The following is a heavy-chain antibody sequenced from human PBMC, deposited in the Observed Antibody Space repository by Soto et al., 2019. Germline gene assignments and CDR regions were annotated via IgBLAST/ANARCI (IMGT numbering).Heavy chain of an antibody. CDR3: ARGPYCSSTSCYYYYGMDV. J-gene: IGHJ6*02. Sequence: SETLSLTCTVSGGSISSGDYYWSWIRQPPGKGLEWIGYIYYSGSTYYNPSLKSRVTISVDTSKNQFSLKLSSVTAADTAVYYCARGPYCSSTSCYYYYGMDVWGQGTTVTVSS. V-gene: IGHV4-30-4*01. CDR1: GGSISSGDYY. CDR2: IYYSGST. D-gene: IGHD2-2*01.